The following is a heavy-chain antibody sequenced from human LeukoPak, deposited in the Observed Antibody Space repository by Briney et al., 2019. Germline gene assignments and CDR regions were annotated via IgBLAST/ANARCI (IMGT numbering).Heavy chain of an antibody. D-gene: IGHD3-9*01. CDR3: ARAPVYYDILTGYKFPPSPPDY. Sequence: PGGSLRLSCAASGFTFSSYSMNWVRQAPGKGLEWVSSISSSSSYIYYADSVKGRFTISRDNAKNSLYLQMNSLRAEDTAVYYCARAPVYYDILTGYKFPPSPPDYWGQGTLVTVSS. CDR2: ISSSSSYI. CDR1: GFTFSSYS. J-gene: IGHJ4*02. V-gene: IGHV3-21*01.